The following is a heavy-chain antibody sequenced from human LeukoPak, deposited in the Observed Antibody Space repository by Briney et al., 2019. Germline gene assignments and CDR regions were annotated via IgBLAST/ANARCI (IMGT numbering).Heavy chain of an antibody. CDR1: GFTFSYFA. CDR2: ISASGPST. J-gene: IGHJ4*02. Sequence: PGGSLRLSCAASGFTFSYFAMSWVRQAPGKGLEWVSGISASGPSTYYADSVKGRFTISRDNSKNTVYLQMNSLRAEDTAVYYCAKHLAVAGTLAAYWGQGTLVSVSS. CDR3: AKHLAVAGTLAAY. D-gene: IGHD6-19*01. V-gene: IGHV3-23*01.